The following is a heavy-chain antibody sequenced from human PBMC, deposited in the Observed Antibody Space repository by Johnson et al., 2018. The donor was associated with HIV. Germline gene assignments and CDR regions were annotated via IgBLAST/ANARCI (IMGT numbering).Heavy chain of an antibody. CDR1: GFTFDDYG. D-gene: IGHD3-10*01. Sequence: VQLLESGGGLVKPGGSLRLSCAASGFTFDDYGMSWVRQAPGKGLEWVSGINWNGGSTGYADSAKGRFTISRDNAKNSLYLQMNSLRAEDTALYYCARDFVAFGECTAFDIWGQGTMVTVSS. CDR3: ARDFVAFGECTAFDI. CDR2: INWNGGST. J-gene: IGHJ3*02. V-gene: IGHV3-20*04.